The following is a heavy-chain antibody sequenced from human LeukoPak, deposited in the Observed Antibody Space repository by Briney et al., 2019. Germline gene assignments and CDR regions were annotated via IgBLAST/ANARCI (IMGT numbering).Heavy chain of an antibody. Sequence: GGSLRLSCAASGFTFSSYTKSWVRQAPGKGLEWVSSISSSSNYIYYADSVKGRFTISRDNAKNSLYLQMNSLRAEDTAVHYCARGSGAFDIWGQGTMVTVSS. D-gene: IGHD3-10*01. CDR1: GFTFSSYT. CDR3: ARGSGAFDI. V-gene: IGHV3-21*01. J-gene: IGHJ3*02. CDR2: ISSSSNYI.